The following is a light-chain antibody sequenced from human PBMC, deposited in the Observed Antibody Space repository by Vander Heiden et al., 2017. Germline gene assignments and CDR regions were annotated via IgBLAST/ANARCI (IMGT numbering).Light chain of an antibody. Sequence: DIQMTQSPSSLSASVGDRVTITCRASQSISSYLNWYQQKPGKAPKLLIYAASSLLSGVPSRFSGSGSGTDFTLTISRLQPEDFATYYCLHSDSTPWTFGQGTKVEIK. CDR2: AAS. J-gene: IGKJ1*01. CDR1: QSISSY. V-gene: IGKV1-39*01. CDR3: LHSDSTPWT.